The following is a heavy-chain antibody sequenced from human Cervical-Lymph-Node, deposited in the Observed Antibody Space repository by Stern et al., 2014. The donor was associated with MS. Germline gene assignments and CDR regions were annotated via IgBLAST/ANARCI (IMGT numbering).Heavy chain of an antibody. V-gene: IGHV5-51*01. Sequence: VQLMQSGAELIRPGESLKISCKGSGFKFSIYWIAWVRQMPGKGLEWMGIIYPGDFETRYSPSFQGQVTMSADKSTSTAYLQWSSLNASDTAMYFCARQTTAWASDVWGQGTLVTVSS. CDR1: GFKFSIYW. CDR3: ARQTTAWASDV. J-gene: IGHJ4*02. CDR2: IYPGDFET. D-gene: IGHD1-14*01.